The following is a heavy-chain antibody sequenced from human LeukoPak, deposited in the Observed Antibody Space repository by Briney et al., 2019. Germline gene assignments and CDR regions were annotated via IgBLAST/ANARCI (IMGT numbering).Heavy chain of an antibody. V-gene: IGHV3-43*01. Sequence: GGSLRLSCAASGFTFDDYTMHWVRQAPGKGLEWVSLISRDGGSTYYADSVKGRFTISRDNAKNSLYLQMNSLRAEDTALYYCAKEGFGGFDYWGQGTLVTVSS. CDR3: AKEGFGGFDY. D-gene: IGHD3-10*01. J-gene: IGHJ4*02. CDR2: ISRDGGST. CDR1: GFTFDDYT.